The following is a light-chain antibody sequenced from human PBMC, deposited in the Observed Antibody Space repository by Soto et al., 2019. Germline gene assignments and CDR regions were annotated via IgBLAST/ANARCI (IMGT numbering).Light chain of an antibody. CDR2: DVS. CDR1: SSDVGGYNY. Sequence: QSALTQPASVSASPGQSSTISCTGTSSDVGGYNYVSWYQHHPGKAPKPMIYDVSNRPSGVSNRFSGSKSGNTASLTISGLQPEDEADYYCSSYTTSNNRQIVLGTGTKVTVL. J-gene: IGLJ1*01. CDR3: SSYTTSNNRQIV. V-gene: IGLV2-14*03.